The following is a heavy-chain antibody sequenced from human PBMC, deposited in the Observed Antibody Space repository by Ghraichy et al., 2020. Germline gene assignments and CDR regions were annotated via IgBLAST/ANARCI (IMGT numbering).Heavy chain of an antibody. J-gene: IGHJ4*02. CDR3: AKDALGGQDLAYFDY. Sequence: GGSLRLSCAASGFTFSNYTMNWVRQAPGKGLEWVSVISGSGGATDYADSVRGRFTISRDNSKNTLYLQMNSLRVEDTAVYYCAKDALGGQDLAYFDYWGQGTLVTVSS. V-gene: IGHV3-23*01. CDR2: ISGSGGAT. CDR1: GFTFSNYT. D-gene: IGHD5-12*01.